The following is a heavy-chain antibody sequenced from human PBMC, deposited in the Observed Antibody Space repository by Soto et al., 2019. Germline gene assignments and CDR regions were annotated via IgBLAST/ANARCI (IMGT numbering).Heavy chain of an antibody. CDR1: GFTFSSYA. Sequence: QVQLVESGGGVVQPGRSLRLSCAASGFTFSSYAMHWVRQAPGKGLEGVAVISYDGSNKYYADSVKGRFTISRDNSKNTLYLQMNSLRAEDTAVYYCARDDYNTYYGMDVWGQGTTVTVSS. CDR3: ARDDYNTYYGMDV. J-gene: IGHJ6*02. CDR2: ISYDGSNK. D-gene: IGHD4-4*01. V-gene: IGHV3-30-3*01.